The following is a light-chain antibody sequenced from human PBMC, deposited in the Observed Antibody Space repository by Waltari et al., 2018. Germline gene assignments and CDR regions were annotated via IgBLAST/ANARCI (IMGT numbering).Light chain of an antibody. CDR1: SSDVGFYDF. J-gene: IGLJ3*02. Sequence: QSALTQPASVSGSPGQSITISCTGTSSDVGFYDFVSWFQQHPGKAPKVMIYKVNNRPSGVSNPFSCSKSANTASLTISGLQAEDEADYYCSSYTRRSYWVFGGGTQLTVL. CDR2: KVN. CDR3: SSYTRRSYWV. V-gene: IGLV2-14*01.